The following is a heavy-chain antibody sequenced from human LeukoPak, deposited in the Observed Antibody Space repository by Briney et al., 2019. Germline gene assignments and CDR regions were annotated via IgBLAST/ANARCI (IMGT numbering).Heavy chain of an antibody. J-gene: IGHJ4*02. Sequence: SETLSLTCTVPGGSISSGGYYWSWIRQHPGKGLEWIGYIYYSGSTYYNPSLKSRVTISVDTSKNQFSLKLSSVTAADTAVYYCARLAGGPYDILTSYYSLEIYFDYWGQGTLVTVSS. V-gene: IGHV4-31*03. D-gene: IGHD3-9*01. CDR1: GGSISSGGYY. CDR2: IYYSGST. CDR3: ARLAGGPYDILTSYYSLEIYFDY.